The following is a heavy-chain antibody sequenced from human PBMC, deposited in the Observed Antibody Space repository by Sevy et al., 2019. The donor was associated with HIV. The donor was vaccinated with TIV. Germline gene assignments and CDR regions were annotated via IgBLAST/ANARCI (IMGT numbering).Heavy chain of an antibody. CDR1: GFTFSSYW. D-gene: IGHD6-19*01. CDR3: ARSGIAVADYYYYGMDV. Sequence: GGSLRLSCAASGFTFSSYWMSWVRQAPGKGLEWVANIKQDGSEKYYVDSVKGRLTISRDNAKNSLYLQMNSLRAEDTAVYYCARSGIAVADYYYYGMDVWGQGTTVTVSS. V-gene: IGHV3-7*01. CDR2: IKQDGSEK. J-gene: IGHJ6*02.